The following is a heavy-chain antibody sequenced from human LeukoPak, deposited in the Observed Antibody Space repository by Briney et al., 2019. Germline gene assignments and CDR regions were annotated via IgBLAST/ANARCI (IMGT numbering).Heavy chain of an antibody. D-gene: IGHD6-13*01. Sequence: GGSLRLSCAASGFTFSSYSMNWVRQAPGKGLEWVSYISSSSSTKYYADSVKGRFTISRDNAKNSLYLQMNSLRAEDTAVYYCARDSFRYSSSWYRDFDYWGQGTLVTVSS. CDR1: GFTFSSYS. CDR3: ARDSFRYSSSWYRDFDY. CDR2: ISSSSSTK. V-gene: IGHV3-48*04. J-gene: IGHJ4*02.